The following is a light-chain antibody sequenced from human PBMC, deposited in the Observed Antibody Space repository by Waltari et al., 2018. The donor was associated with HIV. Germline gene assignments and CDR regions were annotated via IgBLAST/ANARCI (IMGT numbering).Light chain of an antibody. V-gene: IGLV2-14*01. CDR1: CLYIVLYDF. CDR3: TSHTLTRILR. CDR2: GFN. J-gene: IGLJ3*02. Sequence: QSALTQPASMSGSPVQSITFSFTGSCLYIVLYDFVSWSKHLPNTTPQLSIYGFNRRPPGVTSRCSASKSGAVAARTISELHTEDEADYYCTSHTLTRILRFGGGTRLTVL.